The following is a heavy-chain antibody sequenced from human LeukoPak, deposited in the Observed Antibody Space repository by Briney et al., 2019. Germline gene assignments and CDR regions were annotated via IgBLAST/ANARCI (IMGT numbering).Heavy chain of an antibody. Sequence: GGSLSLSCAASGFTFITFSRNWVGQAQGKGLGWASSISSSSSYIYYADSVKGRFTISRDNAKNSLYLQMNSLRAEDTAVYYCARVGGRGASAAGTIDYWGQGTLVTVSS. CDR2: ISSSSSYI. CDR3: ARVGGRGASAAGTIDY. J-gene: IGHJ4*02. D-gene: IGHD6-13*01. V-gene: IGHV3-21*01. CDR1: GFTFITFS.